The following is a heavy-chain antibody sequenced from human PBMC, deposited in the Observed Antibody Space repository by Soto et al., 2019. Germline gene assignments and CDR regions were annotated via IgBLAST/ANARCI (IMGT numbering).Heavy chain of an antibody. CDR3: AREAYDSRAFDI. D-gene: IGHD3-22*01. CDR2: ISAYNGNT. CDR1: GGTFSSYG. V-gene: IGHV1-18*01. Sequence: ASVKVSCKASGGTFSSYGISWVRQAPGQGLEWMGWISAYNGNTNYAQKLQGRVTMTTDTSTSTAYMELRSLRSDDTAVYYCAREAYDSRAFDIWGQGAMVTVSS. J-gene: IGHJ3*02.